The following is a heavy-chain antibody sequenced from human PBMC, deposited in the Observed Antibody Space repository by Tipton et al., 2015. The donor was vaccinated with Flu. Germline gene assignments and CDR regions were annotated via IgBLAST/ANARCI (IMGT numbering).Heavy chain of an antibody. V-gene: IGHV4-59*05. CDR3: AKVEGSFEQGHCIGPDCWIDA. J-gene: IGHJ5*02. CDR1: GGSVNSYF. CDR2: LSYSGNS. Sequence: TLSLTCTVSGGSVNSYFWSWIRQTPGKGLEWIGGLSYSGNSYYNPSLRSRAVISVDTSKNQFSLRLSSVTAADTAAYYCAKVEGSFEQGHCIGPDCWIDAWGQGTLVTVSS. D-gene: IGHD2-15*01.